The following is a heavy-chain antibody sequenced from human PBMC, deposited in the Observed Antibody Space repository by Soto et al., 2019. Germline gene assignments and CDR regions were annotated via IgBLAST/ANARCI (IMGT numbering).Heavy chain of an antibody. V-gene: IGHV3-23*01. CDR1: GFTFRGYA. Sequence: EVQVLESGGGLVQPGGSLRLSCAASGFTFRGYAMIWVRQAPGKGLEWVSTIDNSGASTKYADSVRGRFTISRDNSKKTLYLQMNSLRAEDTAVYYCSPDSSGGECDCWGQGTLVTVSS. CDR3: SPDSSGGECDC. CDR2: IDNSGAST. J-gene: IGHJ4*02. D-gene: IGHD6-19*01.